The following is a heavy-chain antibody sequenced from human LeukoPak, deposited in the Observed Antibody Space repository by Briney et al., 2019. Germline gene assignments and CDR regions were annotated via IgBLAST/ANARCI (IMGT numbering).Heavy chain of an antibody. CDR2: IRSSSSYI. Sequence: PGESLRLSCAASGFTFSSYSMNWVRQAPGKGLEWVSSIRSSSSYIYYADSVKGRFTISRDNAKNSLYLQMNSLRAEDTAVYYCAELGITMIGGVWGKGTTVTISS. V-gene: IGHV3-21*01. CDR3: AELGITMIGGV. J-gene: IGHJ6*04. CDR1: GFTFSSYS. D-gene: IGHD3-10*02.